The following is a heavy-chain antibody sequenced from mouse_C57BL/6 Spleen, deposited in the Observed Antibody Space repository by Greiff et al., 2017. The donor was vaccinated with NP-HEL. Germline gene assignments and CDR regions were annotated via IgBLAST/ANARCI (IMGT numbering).Heavy chain of an antibody. J-gene: IGHJ2*01. CDR2: IDPSDSYT. Sequence: QVQLQQPGAELVKPGASVKLSCKASGYTFTSYWMHWVKQRPGQGLEWIGEIDPSDSYTNYNQKFKGKSTLTVDKSSSTAYMQLSSLTSEDSAVYYCARSNYYGSSYDYWGQGTTLTVSS. V-gene: IGHV1-69*01. CDR3: ARSNYYGSSYDY. D-gene: IGHD1-1*01. CDR1: GYTFTSYW.